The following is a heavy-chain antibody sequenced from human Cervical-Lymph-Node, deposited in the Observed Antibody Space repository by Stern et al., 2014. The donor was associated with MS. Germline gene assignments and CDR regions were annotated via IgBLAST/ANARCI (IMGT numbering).Heavy chain of an antibody. CDR1: GGSISNYY. Sequence: QLQLQESGPGLVKPSETLSLTCTVSGGSISNYYLSWIRQPPGKGLEWIAYIHKGGYNNYNPSLNSRVTISVDTSKNQFSLKLRSVTAADTAVYYCARSMYDSSGYYVHPLFYLYYYGMDVWGQGTTVTVSS. V-gene: IGHV4-59*01. D-gene: IGHD3-22*01. CDR2: IHKGGYN. CDR3: ARSMYDSSGYYVHPLFYLYYYGMDV. J-gene: IGHJ6*02.